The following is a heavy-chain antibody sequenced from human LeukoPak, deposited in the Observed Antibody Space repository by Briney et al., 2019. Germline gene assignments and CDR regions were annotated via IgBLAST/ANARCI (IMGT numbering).Heavy chain of an antibody. J-gene: IGHJ3*02. Sequence: ASVRVSCKASGYTFTSYYMHWVRRAPGQGLEWMGIINPSGGSTSYAQKFQGRVTMTRDTSTSTVYMELSSLRSEDTAVNYCAREKTPTMIVVDHYSGGAFDIWGQGTMVTVSS. CDR3: AREKTPTMIVVDHYSGGAFDI. V-gene: IGHV1-46*01. CDR2: INPSGGST. CDR1: GYTFTSYY. D-gene: IGHD3-22*01.